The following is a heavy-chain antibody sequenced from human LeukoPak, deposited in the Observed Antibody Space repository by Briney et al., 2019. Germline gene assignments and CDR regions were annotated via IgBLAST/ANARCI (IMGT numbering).Heavy chain of an antibody. V-gene: IGHV3-30*02. CDR2: IKFDGSNT. CDR1: GFTFSGYG. Sequence: GGSLRLSCAASGFTFSGYGMHWVRQAPGKGLEWVTSIKFDGSNTYYADSVKGRFTISRDNSKNTLFLHMNSLRPEDTAVYYCANDLILTPYGDRFLDFWGQGTLVTVSS. CDR3: ANDLILTPYGDRFLDF. J-gene: IGHJ4*02. D-gene: IGHD4-17*01.